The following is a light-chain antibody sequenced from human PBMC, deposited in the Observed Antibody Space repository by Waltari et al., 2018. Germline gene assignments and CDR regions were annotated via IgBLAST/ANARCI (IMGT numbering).Light chain of an antibody. CDR3: QTCDTTVLI. J-gene: IGLJ2*01. V-gene: IGLV6-57*04. CDR2: KDN. CDR1: RGSITSDF. Sequence: NFVLTQPPSVSGSPGRTVTISCTRSRGSITSDFVQWYRLRPGSAPTTIIYKDNQRPSGVPDRFSGSIDTSSNSASLTISGLTTEDEADYYCQTCDTTVLIFGGGTQLTVL.